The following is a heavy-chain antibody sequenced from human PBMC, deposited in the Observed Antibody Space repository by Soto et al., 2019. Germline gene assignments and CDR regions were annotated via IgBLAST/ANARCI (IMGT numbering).Heavy chain of an antibody. CDR2: ISSSSSTI. D-gene: IGHD2-15*01. CDR1: GFTFSSYS. Sequence: EVQLVESGGGLVQPGGSLRLSCAASGFTFSSYSMNWVRQAPGKGLEWVSYISSSSSTIYYADSVKGRFTISRDNAKNSLFLQMNRLRAEDTAVYYCARDKGRSPPDYWGQGTLVPGSS. CDR3: ARDKGRSPPDY. V-gene: IGHV3-48*01. J-gene: IGHJ4*02.